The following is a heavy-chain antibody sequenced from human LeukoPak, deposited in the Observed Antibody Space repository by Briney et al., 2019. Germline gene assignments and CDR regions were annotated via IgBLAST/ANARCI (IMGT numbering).Heavy chain of an antibody. CDR1: GFTFSNAW. D-gene: IGHD4-17*01. CDR2: IKSKTNGGTT. J-gene: IGHJ4*02. CDR3: AQARLYGDWYYFDY. Sequence: PGGSLRLSCAASGFTFSNAWMSWVRQAPGKGLEWVGLIKSKTNGGTTDYAAPVKGRFTISRDNSKNTLYLQMNSLRAEDTAVYYCAQARLYGDWYYFDYWGQGTLVTVSS. V-gene: IGHV3-15*01.